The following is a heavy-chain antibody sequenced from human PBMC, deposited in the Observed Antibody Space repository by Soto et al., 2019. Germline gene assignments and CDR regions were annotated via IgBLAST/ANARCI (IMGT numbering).Heavy chain of an antibody. CDR2: INPNSGGT. Sequence: QVPLVQSGAEVKKPGASVKVSCKASGYTFTGYYMHWVRQAPGQGLEWMGWINPNSGGTNYAQKFQGWVTMTRDTSISTAYMELSRLRSDDTAVYYCARGRYCSGGSCYARGMLFDPWGQGTLVTVSS. CDR1: GYTFTGYY. D-gene: IGHD2-15*01. V-gene: IGHV1-2*04. J-gene: IGHJ5*02. CDR3: ARGRYCSGGSCYARGMLFDP.